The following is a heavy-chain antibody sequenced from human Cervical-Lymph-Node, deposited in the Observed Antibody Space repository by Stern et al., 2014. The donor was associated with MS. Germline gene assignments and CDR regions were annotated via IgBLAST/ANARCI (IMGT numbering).Heavy chain of an antibody. CDR3: ARHGGPNWNHEAHNWFDP. D-gene: IGHD1-14*01. CDR2: INPGNSDT. J-gene: IGHJ5*02. CDR1: EYNFNTHW. V-gene: IGHV5-51*03. Sequence: DQLVQSGAEVKKPGESLKISCKVSEYNFNTHWIAWVRQMPGKGLEWLGNINPGNSDTRYNPSLQGQVSISADKSITTAYLHFSSLKASDSAMYFCARHGGPNWNHEAHNWFDPWGQGTLVTVSS.